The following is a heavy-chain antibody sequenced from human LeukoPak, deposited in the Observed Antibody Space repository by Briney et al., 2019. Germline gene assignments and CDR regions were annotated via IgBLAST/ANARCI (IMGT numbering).Heavy chain of an antibody. D-gene: IGHD7-27*01. J-gene: IGHJ6*02. V-gene: IGHV3-7*01. CDR2: IKKDGSVK. CDR3: ATYTHWVAGDV. Sequence: GGSLRLSCVASGFSFSDSWMSWVRQAPGKGPEWVADIKKDGSVKEYVDSVKGRFTISRDNAKNSLYLQMDSLRAEDTAVYYCATYTHWVAGDVWGQGTTVSVSS. CDR1: GFSFSDSW.